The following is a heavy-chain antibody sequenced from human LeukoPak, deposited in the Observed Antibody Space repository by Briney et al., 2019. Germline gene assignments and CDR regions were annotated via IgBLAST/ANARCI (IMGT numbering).Heavy chain of an antibody. V-gene: IGHV1-8*03. CDR3: ARGAVEYCDFWSGDPYYFDY. CDR1: GYTFTSYD. D-gene: IGHD3-3*01. CDR2: MNPNSGNT. J-gene: IGHJ4*02. Sequence: ASVKVSCKAPGYTFTSYDINWVRQATGQGLEWMGWMNPNSGNTGYAQKFQGRVTITRNTSISTAYMELSSLRSEDTAVYYCARGAVEYCDFWSGDPYYFDYWGQGTLVTVSS.